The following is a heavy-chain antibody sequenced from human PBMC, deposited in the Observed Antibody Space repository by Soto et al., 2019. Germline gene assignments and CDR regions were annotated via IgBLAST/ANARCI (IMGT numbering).Heavy chain of an antibody. Sequence: PSETLSLTCTVSGGSISSSSYYWGWIRQPPGKGLEWIGSIYYSGSTYYNPSLKSRVTISVDTSKNQFSLKLSSVTAADTAVYYCARSPPPSAYYYDSSGSPLFDYWGQGTLVTVSS. CDR1: GGSISSSSYY. CDR3: ARSPPPSAYYYDSSGSPLFDY. J-gene: IGHJ4*02. D-gene: IGHD3-22*01. CDR2: IYYSGST. V-gene: IGHV4-39*01.